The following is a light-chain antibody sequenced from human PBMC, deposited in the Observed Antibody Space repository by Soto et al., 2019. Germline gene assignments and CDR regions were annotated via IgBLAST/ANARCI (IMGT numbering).Light chain of an antibody. V-gene: IGKV4-1*01. J-gene: IGKJ2*01. Sequence: DIVMTQSPDSLAVSLGERATINCKSSQSVLYSSNNKNYLAWYQQKPGQPPKLLIYSASTRESGVPDRFGGSGSGTDFTLTISSLQAEDVAVYYCQQYFSSPYTFGQGTKLEIK. CDR2: SAS. CDR1: QSVLYSSNNKNY. CDR3: QQYFSSPYT.